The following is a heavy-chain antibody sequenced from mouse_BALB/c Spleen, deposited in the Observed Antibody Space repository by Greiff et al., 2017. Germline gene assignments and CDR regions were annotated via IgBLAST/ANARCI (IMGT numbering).Heavy chain of an antibody. CDR3: ARIDYDVYFDY. CDR1: GFTFSSYA. V-gene: IGHV5-6-5*01. Sequence: EVNLVESGGGLVKPGGSLKLSCAASGFTFSSYAMSWVRQTPEKRLEWVASISSGGSTYYPDSVKGRFTISRDNARNILYLQMSSLRSEDTAMYYCARIDYDVYFDYWGQGTTLTVSS. D-gene: IGHD2-4*01. CDR2: ISSGGST. J-gene: IGHJ2*01.